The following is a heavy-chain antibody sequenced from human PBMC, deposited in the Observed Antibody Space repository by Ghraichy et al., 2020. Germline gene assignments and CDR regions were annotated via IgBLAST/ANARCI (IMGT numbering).Heavy chain of an antibody. CDR3: ARDSPDYYYYGMDV. J-gene: IGHJ6*02. CDR2: ISSSSSYI. CDR1: GFTFSSYS. Sequence: GESLNISCAASGFTFSSYSMNWVRQAPGKGLEWVSSISSSSSYIYYADSVKGRFTISRDNAKNSLYLQMNSLRAEDTAVYYCARDSPDYYYYGMDVWGQGTTVTVSS. V-gene: IGHV3-21*01.